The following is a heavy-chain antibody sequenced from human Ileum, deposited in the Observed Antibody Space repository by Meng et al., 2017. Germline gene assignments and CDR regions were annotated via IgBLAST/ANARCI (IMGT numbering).Heavy chain of an antibody. V-gene: IGHV1-3*01. CDR1: GYPFVNYP. CDR3: AREEDIRNYFDY. CDR2: INPVNGET. Sequence: QVQLVQSGAEVKKPGASVKVPCMPAGYPFVNYPIHWVRQHLDQRLEWMGWINPVNGETKYSRKFQGRITLTGDTSASTAYMDLSSLRSEDTAVYFCAREEDIRNYFDYWGQGTLVTVSS. J-gene: IGHJ4*02.